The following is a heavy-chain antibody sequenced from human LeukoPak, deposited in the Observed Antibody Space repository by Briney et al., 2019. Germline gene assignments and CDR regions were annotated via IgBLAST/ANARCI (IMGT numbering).Heavy chain of an antibody. CDR1: GFTFSSFP. CDR2: ISSNGDST. CDR3: ARDVAVASFQH. V-gene: IGHV3-64*04. D-gene: IGHD6-19*01. J-gene: IGHJ1*01. Sequence: SGGSLRLSCSASGFTFSSFPMHWVRQAPGKGLEYVSAISSNGDSTYYADSVKGRFTISRDNSKNTLYLQMNSLRAEDTAVYYCARDVAVASFQHWGQGTLVTVSS.